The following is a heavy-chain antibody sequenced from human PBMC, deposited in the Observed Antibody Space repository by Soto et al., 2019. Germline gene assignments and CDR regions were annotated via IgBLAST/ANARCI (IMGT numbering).Heavy chain of an antibody. CDR3: ARGGRDGYNYGYFDY. CDR2: IIPIFGTA. CDR1: GGTFSSYA. D-gene: IGHD5-12*01. V-gene: IGHV1-69*13. Sequence: ASVKVSCKASGGTFSSYAISWVRQAPGQGLEWMGGIIPIFGTANYAQKFQGRVTITADESTSTAYMELSSLRSEDTAVYYCARGGRDGYNYGYFDYWGQGTLVTVSS. J-gene: IGHJ4*02.